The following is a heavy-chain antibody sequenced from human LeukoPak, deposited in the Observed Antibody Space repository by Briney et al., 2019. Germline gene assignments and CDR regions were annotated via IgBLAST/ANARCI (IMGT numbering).Heavy chain of an antibody. J-gene: IGHJ5*02. D-gene: IGHD6-13*01. CDR3: AREIAEAGTSWLDP. CDR1: GGTFSSYG. CDR2: IITILGLA. Sequence: GASVKVSCKASGGTFSSYGISWVRQAPGQGLEWMGRIITILGLANRAQKFQDRLTITADKSTSTANMDLSSLRSDDAAVYYCAREIAEAGTSWLDPWGQGILVTVSS. V-gene: IGHV1-69*04.